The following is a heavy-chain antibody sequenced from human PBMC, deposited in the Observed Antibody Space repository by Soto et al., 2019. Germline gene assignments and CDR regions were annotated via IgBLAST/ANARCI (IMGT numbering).Heavy chain of an antibody. Sequence: GESLKISCRSSGYSFTEYWIGWVRQMPGKGLEWMGIIHPSDSGTTYSPSFQGHVTISVDKSISTAYLQWGSLKASDTAMYYCARLFCSTTTCDSWFDPWGQGTLVTVSS. CDR3: ARLFCSTTTCDSWFDP. CDR1: GYSFTEYW. V-gene: IGHV5-51*01. J-gene: IGHJ5*02. CDR2: IHPSDSGT. D-gene: IGHD2-2*01.